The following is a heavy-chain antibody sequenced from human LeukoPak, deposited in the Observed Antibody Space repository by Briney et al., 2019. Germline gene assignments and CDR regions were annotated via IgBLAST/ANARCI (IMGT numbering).Heavy chain of an antibody. CDR1: GFTFSSYA. Sequence: PGGSLRLSCAASGFTFSSYAMSWVRQAPGKGLEWVSAISGSGGSTYYADSVKGRFTISRDNSKNTLYLQMNSLRAEDTAVYYCAKASYPYKYCSSTSCRYKTYYYYMDVWGKGTTVTVSS. CDR3: AKASYPYKYCSSTSCRYKTYYYYMDV. D-gene: IGHD2-2*01. J-gene: IGHJ6*03. V-gene: IGHV3-23*01. CDR2: ISGSGGST.